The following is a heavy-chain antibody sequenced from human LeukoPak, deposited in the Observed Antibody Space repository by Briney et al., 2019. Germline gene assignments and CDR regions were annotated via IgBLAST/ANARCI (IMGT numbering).Heavy chain of an antibody. J-gene: IGHJ2*01. V-gene: IGHV3-30*09. CDR3: ARQGPPGQWYFDL. CDR2: ISSIVNYE. CDR1: GFTFSNYA. Sequence: PGGSLRLSCAASGFTFSNYAMHWVRQAPGKGLEWVAVISSIVNYEYYADSVRGRFAVSRDNSKNTVYLQMNRLTPEDTAVYYCARQGPPGQWYFDLWGRGGTLVTVSS.